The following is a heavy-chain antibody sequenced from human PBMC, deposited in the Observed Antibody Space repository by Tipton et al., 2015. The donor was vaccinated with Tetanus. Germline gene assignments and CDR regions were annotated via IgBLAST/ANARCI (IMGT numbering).Heavy chain of an antibody. CDR1: GYTFTNFG. V-gene: IGHV1-18*01. CDR2: IGAHNGYR. CDR3: ARSNSNLFDY. D-gene: IGHD6-13*01. J-gene: IGHJ4*01. Sequence: QVQLVQSGAEMKKPGASVKVSCKASGYTFTNFGISWVRQAPGQGLEWMGWIGAHNGYRHYAQRLKGRVTMTTDSSTTTAYMELRSLRSDDTAMYYCARSNSNLFDYWGHGTLVTVSS.